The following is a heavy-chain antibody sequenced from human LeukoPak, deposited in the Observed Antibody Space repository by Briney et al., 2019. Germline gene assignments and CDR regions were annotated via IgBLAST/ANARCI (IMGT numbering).Heavy chain of an antibody. V-gene: IGHV1-24*01. CDR1: GYTLTELS. J-gene: IGHJ4*02. D-gene: IGHD1-26*01. CDR3: ATHTLKWELHFDY. Sequence: ASVKVSCRVSGYTLTELSMHWVRQAPGKGLEWMGGFDPEDGETIYAQKFQGRVTMTEDTSTDTAYMELSSLRSEDTAVYYCATHTLKWELHFDYWGQGTLVTVSS. CDR2: FDPEDGET.